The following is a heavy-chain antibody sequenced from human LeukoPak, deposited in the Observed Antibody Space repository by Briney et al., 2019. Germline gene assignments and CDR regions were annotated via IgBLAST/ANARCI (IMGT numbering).Heavy chain of an antibody. V-gene: IGHV4-34*01. CDR1: GGSFSGYY. J-gene: IGHJ4*02. Sequence: SETLSLTCAVYGGSFSGYYWSWIRQPPGKGLEWIGEINHSGSTNYNPSLKSRVTISVDTSKNQFSLKLSSVTAADTAVYYCAAGGYYYDSRGKKGFDYWGQGTLVTVSS. D-gene: IGHD3-22*01. CDR2: INHSGST. CDR3: AAGGYYYDSRGKKGFDY.